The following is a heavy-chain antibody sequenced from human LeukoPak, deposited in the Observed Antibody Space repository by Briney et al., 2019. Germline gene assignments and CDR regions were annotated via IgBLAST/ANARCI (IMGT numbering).Heavy chain of an antibody. D-gene: IGHD3-10*01. CDR3: AKRDGGGVLLRPNCLYFED. V-gene: IGHV3-23*01. Sequence: PGGSLRLSCAASGFTFSNYAMNWVRQAPGKGLEWVSGITDGGGSTYYADSVKGRFTVSRDNSKSTLYLQMNSLRAEDTAVYYCAKRDGGGVLLRPNCLYFEDWGQGPLVTVSS. J-gene: IGHJ4*02. CDR1: GFTFSNYA. CDR2: ITDGGGST.